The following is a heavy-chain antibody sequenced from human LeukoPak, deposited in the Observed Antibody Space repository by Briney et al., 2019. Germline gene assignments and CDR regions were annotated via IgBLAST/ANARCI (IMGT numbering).Heavy chain of an antibody. CDR1: GFTFSSYW. V-gene: IGHV3-7*01. CDR2: IKQDGSEK. CDR3: ARDHPEGYFDY. J-gene: IGHJ4*02. Sequence: GGSLRLSCAASGFTFSSYWMSWVRQAPGKGLEGVANIKQDGSEKYYVDSVKGRFTISRDNAKNSLYLQMNSLRAEDTAVYYCARDHPEGYFDYWGQGTLVTVSS.